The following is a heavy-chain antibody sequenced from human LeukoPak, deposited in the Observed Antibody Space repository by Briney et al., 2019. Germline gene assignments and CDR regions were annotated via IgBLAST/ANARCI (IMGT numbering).Heavy chain of an antibody. J-gene: IGHJ4*02. CDR3: ARVGIVGATLDY. Sequence: ASVKVSCKASGGTFSSYAISWVRQAPGQGLEWMGRIIPILGIANYAQKFQGRVTITADKSTSTAYMELSSLRSEDTAVYYCARVGIVGATLDYWGQGTLVTVSS. D-gene: IGHD1-26*01. CDR2: IIPILGIA. V-gene: IGHV1-69*04. CDR1: GGTFSSYA.